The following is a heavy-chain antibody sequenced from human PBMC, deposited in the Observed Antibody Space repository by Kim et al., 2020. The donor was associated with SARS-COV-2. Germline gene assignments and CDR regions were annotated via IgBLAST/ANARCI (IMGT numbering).Heavy chain of an antibody. D-gene: IGHD3-9*01. CDR1: GFTFNTYG. CDR2: ISYDGSNE. J-gene: IGHJ5*02. Sequence: GGSLRLSCAASGFTFNTYGMHWVRQAPGKGLEWVAMISYDGSNENYADSVKGRFTISRDNSNNTLYLQMNSLRVEDTAVYYCVRGVLQYFDWLRGLYPWRQGTLDTVSS. CDR3: VRGVLQYFDWLRGLYP. V-gene: IGHV3-30*03.